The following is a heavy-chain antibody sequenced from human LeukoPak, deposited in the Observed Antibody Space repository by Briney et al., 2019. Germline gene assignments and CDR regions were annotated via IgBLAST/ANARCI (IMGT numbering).Heavy chain of an antibody. Sequence: PSETLSLTCTVSGXSISSYYGSWIRQPPGKGLEWIVYFYYSGSTNYNPSLKSRVTISVDTSKNQFSLKLSSVTAADTAVYYCARHGAGYSSSWYVSSSYGMDVWGQGTTVTVSS. V-gene: IGHV4-59*08. CDR2: FYYSGST. J-gene: IGHJ6*02. CDR3: ARHGAGYSSSWYVSSSYGMDV. D-gene: IGHD6-13*01. CDR1: GXSISSYY.